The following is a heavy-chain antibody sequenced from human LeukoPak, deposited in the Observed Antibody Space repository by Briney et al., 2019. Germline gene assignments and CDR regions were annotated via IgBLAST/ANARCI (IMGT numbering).Heavy chain of an antibody. V-gene: IGHV4-34*01. CDR2: INHSGST. CDR1: GGSFSGYY. J-gene: IGHJ3*02. Sequence: SETLSLTCAVYGGSFSGYYRSWIRQPPGKGLEWIGEINHSGSTNYNPSLKSRVTISVDTSKNQFSLKLSSVTAADTAVYYCARRGRPFDIWGQGTMVTVSS. CDR3: ARRGRPFDI.